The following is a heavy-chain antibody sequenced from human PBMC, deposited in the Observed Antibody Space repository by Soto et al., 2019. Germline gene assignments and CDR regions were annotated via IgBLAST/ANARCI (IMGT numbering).Heavy chain of an antibody. V-gene: IGHV1-18*04. CDR1: GYTFTSYG. CDR2: ISGYNGNT. CDR3: ASAGKYYYGAGSPYYYGMDV. D-gene: IGHD3-10*01. J-gene: IGHJ6*02. Sequence: QVQLVQSGAEVKKAGASVKVSCKASGYTFTSYGVSWVRQAPGQGLEWMGWISGYNGNTNYAQKLQGRVTMTTDTSTSTAYMELRSLRSDDTAVYYCASAGKYYYGAGSPYYYGMDVWGQGITVTVSS.